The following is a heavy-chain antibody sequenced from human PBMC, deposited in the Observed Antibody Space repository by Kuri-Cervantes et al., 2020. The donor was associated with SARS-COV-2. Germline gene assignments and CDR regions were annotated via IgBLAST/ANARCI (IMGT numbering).Heavy chain of an antibody. Sequence: GGSLRLSCVACGFTFSSYWMHWVRQAPGKGLVWVSRLTNDGSDAIFADPVKGRFTISRDNAKNMLYLYMNSLRADDTAVYYCARDSMTTRDFDYWGQGTLVTVSS. CDR1: GFTFSSYW. D-gene: IGHD4-11*01. CDR2: LTNDGSDA. CDR3: ARDSMTTRDFDY. J-gene: IGHJ4*02. V-gene: IGHV3-74*01.